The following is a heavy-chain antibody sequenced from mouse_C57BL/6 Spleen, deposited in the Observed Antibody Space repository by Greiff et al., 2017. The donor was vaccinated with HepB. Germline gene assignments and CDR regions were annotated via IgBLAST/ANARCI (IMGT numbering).Heavy chain of an antibody. J-gene: IGHJ3*01. CDR1: GFTFSDYY. D-gene: IGHD2-2*01. CDR3: ARQFGYHGGWFAY. CDR2: ISNGGGST. Sequence: EVKLVESGGGLVQPGGSLKLSCAASGFTFSDYYMYWVRQTPEKRLEWVAYISNGGGSTYYPDTVKGRFTISRDNAKNTLYLQMSRLKSEDTAMYYCARQFGYHGGWFAYWGQGTLVTVSA. V-gene: IGHV5-12*01.